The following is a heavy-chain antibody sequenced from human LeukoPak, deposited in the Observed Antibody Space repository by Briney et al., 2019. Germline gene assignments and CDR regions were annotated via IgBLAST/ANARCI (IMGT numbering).Heavy chain of an antibody. CDR3: AKFRISSAITGLAFDY. V-gene: IGHV3-30*18. CDR2: ISYDGSNK. Sequence: PGRSLRLSCAASGFTFSSYGMHWVCQAPGKGLEWVAVISYDGSNKYYADSVKGRFTISRDNSKNTLYLQMNSLRAEDTAVYYCAKFRISSAITGLAFDYWGQGTLVTVSS. CDR1: GFTFSSYG. J-gene: IGHJ4*02. D-gene: IGHD2-8*02.